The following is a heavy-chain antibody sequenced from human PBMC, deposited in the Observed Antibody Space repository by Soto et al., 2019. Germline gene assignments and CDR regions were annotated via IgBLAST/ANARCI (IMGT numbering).Heavy chain of an antibody. D-gene: IGHD1-26*01. V-gene: IGHV3-23*01. J-gene: IGHJ4*02. CDR2: ISYGGGTT. Sequence: EVQLLESGGGLVQPGGSLRLSCAASEFTFSNYAMSWVRQAPGKGLEWVSAISYGGGTTYYADSVKGRFTISRDNSKNTLYLQMNSLRAEDTAVYYCAKETWELLDYWGQGTLVTVSS. CDR3: AKETWELLDY. CDR1: EFTFSNYA.